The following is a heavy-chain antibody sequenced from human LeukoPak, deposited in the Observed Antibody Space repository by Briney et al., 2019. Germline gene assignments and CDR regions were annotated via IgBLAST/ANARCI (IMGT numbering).Heavy chain of an antibody. CDR1: GFTFSSYA. Sequence: PGGSLRLSCAASGFTFSSYAMSWVRQAPGKGLEWVSAISGSGGSTYYADSVKGRFTISRDNSKNTLYLQMNSLSAEDTAVYYCAKDREVLRYFDWSFDYWGQGTLVTVPS. CDR3: AKDREVLRYFDWSFDY. D-gene: IGHD3-9*01. V-gene: IGHV3-23*01. J-gene: IGHJ4*02. CDR2: ISGSGGST.